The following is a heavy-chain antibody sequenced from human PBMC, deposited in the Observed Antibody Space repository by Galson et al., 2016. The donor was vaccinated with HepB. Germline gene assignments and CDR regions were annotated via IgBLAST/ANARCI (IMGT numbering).Heavy chain of an antibody. D-gene: IGHD3-22*01. Sequence: SGAEVKKPGESLRISCKGSGYNFTTHWIAWIRQMPGTGLEWMGIIYPGDSDTRYSPSFQGQVTISADKSITTAYLQWSSLKASDIAMYYCARLGRPKTTMRKKTNYFYYGMDVWGKGTTVTVSS. CDR1: GYNFTTHW. CDR2: IYPGDSDT. CDR3: ARLGRPKTTMRKKTNYFYYGMDV. V-gene: IGHV5-51*01. J-gene: IGHJ6*04.